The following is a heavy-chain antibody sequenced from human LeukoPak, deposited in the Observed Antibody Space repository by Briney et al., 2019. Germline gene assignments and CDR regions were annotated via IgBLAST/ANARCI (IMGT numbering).Heavy chain of an antibody. J-gene: IGHJ6*02. D-gene: IGHD2-15*01. Sequence: SETLSLTCTVSGGSISSYYWSWIRKPPGKGLEWIGYIYYSGSTNYNPSLRSRVTISVDTSKNQFSLKLSSVTAADTAVYYCARLKALRGSYYYGMDVWGQGTTVTVSS. CDR3: ARLKALRGSYYYGMDV. CDR2: IYYSGST. V-gene: IGHV4-59*08. CDR1: GGSISSYY.